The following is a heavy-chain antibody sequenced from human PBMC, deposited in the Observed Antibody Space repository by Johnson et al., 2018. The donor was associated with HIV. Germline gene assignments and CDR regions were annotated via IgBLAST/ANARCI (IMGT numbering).Heavy chain of an antibody. CDR1: GFTFSSYG. D-gene: IGHD7-27*01. J-gene: IGHJ3*02. CDR3: AKSVTGEGAFDI. Sequence: VHLVESGGGVVQPGGSLRLSCAASGFTFSSYGMHWVRQAPGKGLEWVAFIRYNGSNKYYADSVKGRFTISRDDSKNTLFLQMNSLRAEDTAVYYCAKSVTGEGAFDIWGQGTMVTVSS. CDR2: IRYNGSNK. V-gene: IGHV3-30*02.